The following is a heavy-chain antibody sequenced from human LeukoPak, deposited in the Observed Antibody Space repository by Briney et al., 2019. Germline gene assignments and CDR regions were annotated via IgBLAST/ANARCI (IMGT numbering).Heavy chain of an antibody. D-gene: IGHD3-3*01. J-gene: IGHJ3*02. Sequence: SETLSLTCSVSGGSIRSYYWNWIRQSPGKGLEWIGYIYYSGSTNYNPSLKSRVTISVDTSKNQFSLKLSSVTAADTAVYYCARLGARYYDFWSGYGDAFDIWGQGTMVTVSS. CDR2: IYYSGST. CDR3: ARLGARYYDFWSGYGDAFDI. V-gene: IGHV4-59*08. CDR1: GGSIRSYY.